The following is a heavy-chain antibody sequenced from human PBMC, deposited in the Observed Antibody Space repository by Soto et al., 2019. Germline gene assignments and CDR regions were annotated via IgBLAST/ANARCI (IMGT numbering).Heavy chain of an antibody. CDR2: MNPYSGET. CDR1: GYTFTDYD. CDR3: ARVAVAARPRWYNWFDP. V-gene: IGHV1-8*01. D-gene: IGHD2-15*01. Sequence: QEQLVQSGAEVKKPGASVKVSCKTSGYTFTDYDINWVRQATGQGLEWIGWMNPYSGETGYAQKFQGRVTMTRSASLSTAYLELSSLRSEDTAVYYCARVAVAARPRWYNWFDPWGQGTLVTVSS. J-gene: IGHJ5*02.